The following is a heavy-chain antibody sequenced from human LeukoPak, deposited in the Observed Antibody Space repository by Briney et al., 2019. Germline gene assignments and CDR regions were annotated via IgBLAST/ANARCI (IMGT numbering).Heavy chain of an antibody. J-gene: IGHJ4*02. CDR1: GGSFSGYY. CDR3: ARAVVVVAADESKSLYYFDY. Sequence: SETLSLTCAVYGGSFSGYYWSWIRQPPGKGLEWIGEINHSGSTNYNPSLKGRVTISVDTSKNQFSLKLSSVTAADTAVYYCARAVVVVAADESKSLYYFDYWGQGTLVTVSS. V-gene: IGHV4-34*01. D-gene: IGHD2-15*01. CDR2: INHSGST.